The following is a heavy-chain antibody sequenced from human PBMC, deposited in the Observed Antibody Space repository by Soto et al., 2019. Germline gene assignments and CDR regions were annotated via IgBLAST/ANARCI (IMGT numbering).Heavy chain of an antibody. D-gene: IGHD4-17*01. Sequence: LRLSCAASGFTFSNYWMSWVRQAPGKGLEWVAKINQGGSEKWSADSVKGRFTISRDNAKNSLYLQLNSLGAEDTAVYYCVKDDGDYSFDYWGQGTLVTVSS. CDR2: INQGGSEK. CDR3: VKDDGDYSFDY. CDR1: GFTFSNYW. V-gene: IGHV3-7*03. J-gene: IGHJ4*02.